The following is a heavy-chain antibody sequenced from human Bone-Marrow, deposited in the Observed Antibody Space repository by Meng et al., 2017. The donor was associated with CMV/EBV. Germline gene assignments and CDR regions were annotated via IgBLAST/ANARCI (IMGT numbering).Heavy chain of an antibody. CDR3: ARNCSSTSCYMGYYYYYYGMDV. Sequence: GESLKISCAASGFTFSSYWMSWVRQAPGKGLEWVANIKQDGSEKYYVDSVKGRFTISRDNAKNSLYLQMNSLRAEDTAVYYCARNCSSTSCYMGYYYYYYGMDVWGQGTTVTVS. D-gene: IGHD2-2*01. V-gene: IGHV3-7*01. CDR2: IKQDGSEK. J-gene: IGHJ6*02. CDR1: GFTFSSYW.